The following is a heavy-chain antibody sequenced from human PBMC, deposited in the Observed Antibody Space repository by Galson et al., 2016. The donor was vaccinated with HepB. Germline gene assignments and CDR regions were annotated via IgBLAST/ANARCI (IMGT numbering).Heavy chain of an antibody. CDR3: AREEAMVQGVRMKIFAGLHYYGMDV. V-gene: IGHV3-33*01. CDR1: GFTFSRYG. J-gene: IGHJ6*04. Sequence: SLRLSCAASGFTFSRYGMHWVRQTPGKGLEWVAGILYDESNEKYADSVKGRFTISRDNSKNTLNLQMNSLRVEDTATHYCAREEAMVQGVRMKIFAGLHYYGMDVWGKGTTVTVSS. CDR2: ILYDESNE. D-gene: IGHD3-10*01.